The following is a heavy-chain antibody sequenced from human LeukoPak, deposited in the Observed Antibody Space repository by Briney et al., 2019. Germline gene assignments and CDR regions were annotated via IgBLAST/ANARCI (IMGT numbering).Heavy chain of an antibody. Sequence: GGSLILSCAASGFTFDDYAMHWVRQAPGRGLEWVSGISWNSGSIGYADSVKGRFTISRDNAKNSLYLQMNSLRAEDTALYYCAKDSRSAKAMVGVDYWGQGTLVTVSS. D-gene: IGHD5-18*01. CDR1: GFTFDDYA. J-gene: IGHJ4*02. CDR2: ISWNSGSI. V-gene: IGHV3-9*01. CDR3: AKDSRSAKAMVGVDY.